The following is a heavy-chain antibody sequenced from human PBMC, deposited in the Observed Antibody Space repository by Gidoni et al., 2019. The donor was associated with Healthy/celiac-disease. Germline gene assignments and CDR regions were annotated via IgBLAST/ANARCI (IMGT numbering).Heavy chain of an antibody. D-gene: IGHD3-16*01. CDR1: GGSFSGYY. CDR3: ARVQSGERDYDYVWGTLYGMDV. V-gene: IGHV4-34*01. J-gene: IGHJ6*02. Sequence: QVQLQQWGAGLLKPSETLSLTCAVYGGSFSGYYWSWIRQPPGKGLEWIGEINHSGSTNYNPSLKSRVTISVDTSKNQFSLKLSSVTAADTAVYYGARVQSGERDYDYVWGTLYGMDVWGQGTTVTVSS. CDR2: INHSGST.